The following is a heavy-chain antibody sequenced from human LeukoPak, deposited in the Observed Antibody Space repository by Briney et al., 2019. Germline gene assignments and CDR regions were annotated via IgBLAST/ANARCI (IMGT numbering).Heavy chain of an antibody. CDR2: INTNTGNP. CDR1: GYTFTSYA. V-gene: IGHV7-4-1*02. CDR3: ARAPPKNPGIAAAGTDPGGY. D-gene: IGHD6-13*01. J-gene: IGHJ4*02. Sequence: GASVKVSCKASGYTFTSYAMNWVRQAPGQGLEWMGWINTNTGNPTYAQGFTGRFVFSLDTSVSTAYLQISSLKAEDTAVYYCARAPPKNPGIAAAGTDPGGYWGQGTLVTVSS.